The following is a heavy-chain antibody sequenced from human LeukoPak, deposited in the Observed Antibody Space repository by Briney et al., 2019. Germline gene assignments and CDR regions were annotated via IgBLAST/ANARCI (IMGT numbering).Heavy chain of an antibody. CDR3: AKDIDSYGYYGMDV. V-gene: IGHV3-43*01. CDR2: ISWDGGST. CDR1: GFTFDDYT. D-gene: IGHD5-18*01. Sequence: GSLRLSCAASGFTFDDYTMHWVRQAPGKGLEWVSLISWDGGSTYYADSVKGRFTISRDNSKNSLYLQMNSLRTEDTALYYCAKDIDSYGYYGMDVWGQGTTVTVSS. J-gene: IGHJ6*02.